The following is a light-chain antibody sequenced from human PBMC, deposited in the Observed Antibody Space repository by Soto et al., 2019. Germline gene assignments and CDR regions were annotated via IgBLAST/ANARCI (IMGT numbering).Light chain of an antibody. CDR1: QSVSSY. V-gene: IGKV3-11*01. Sequence: EIVLTQSPATLSLSPGERATLSCRAGQSVSSYLAWYQQKPGQAPRLLIYDASNRATGIPARFSGSGSGTAFTLTISSLEPADFAVYYCQQRSNWPITFGQGTRLEIK. J-gene: IGKJ5*01. CDR3: QQRSNWPIT. CDR2: DAS.